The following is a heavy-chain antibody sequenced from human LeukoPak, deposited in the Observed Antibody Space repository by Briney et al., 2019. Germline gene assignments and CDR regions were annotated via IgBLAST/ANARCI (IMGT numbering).Heavy chain of an antibody. CDR3: AREVRGYSYDYFDY. V-gene: IGHV4-30-4*01. D-gene: IGHD5-18*01. Sequence: SQTLSLTCTVSGGSISSGDYYWSWIRQPPGKGLEWIGYIYYSGSTYYNPSLKSRVTISVDTSKNQFSLKLSSVTAADTAVYYCAREVRGYSYDYFDYWGQGTLVTVSS. J-gene: IGHJ4*02. CDR1: GGSISSGDYY. CDR2: IYYSGST.